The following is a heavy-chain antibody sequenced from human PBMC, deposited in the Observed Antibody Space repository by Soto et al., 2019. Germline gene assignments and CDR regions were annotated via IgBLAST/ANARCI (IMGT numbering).Heavy chain of an antibody. J-gene: IGHJ4*02. CDR2: IYHSGST. CDR3: ARDDLYYGSGRHFDY. V-gene: IGHV4-4*02. D-gene: IGHD3-10*01. Sequence: SETLSLTCAVSGGSISSSNWWSWVRQPPGKGLEWIGEIYHSGSTNYNPSLKSRVTISVDKSKNQFSLKLSSVTAADTAVYYCARDDLYYGSGRHFDYWGQGTLVTVSS. CDR1: GGSISSSNW.